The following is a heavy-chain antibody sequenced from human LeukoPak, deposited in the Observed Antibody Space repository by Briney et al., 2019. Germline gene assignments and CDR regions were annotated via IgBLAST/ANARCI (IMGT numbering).Heavy chain of an antibody. CDR1: GFTVNSNY. V-gene: IGHV3-53*01. Sequence: GGSLRLSCAASGFTVNSNYMSWVRQAPGKGLEWVSVIYSGGSTYYADSVKGRFTISRDNSKNTLYLQMNSLRAEDTAVYYCAREDVGVGATEGAFDIWGQGTMVTVSS. CDR2: IYSGGST. D-gene: IGHD1-26*01. J-gene: IGHJ3*02. CDR3: AREDVGVGATEGAFDI.